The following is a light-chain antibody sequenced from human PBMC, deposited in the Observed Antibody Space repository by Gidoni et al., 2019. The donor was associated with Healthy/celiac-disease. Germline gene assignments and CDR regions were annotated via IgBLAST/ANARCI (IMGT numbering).Light chain of an antibody. J-gene: IGKJ4*01. V-gene: IGKV3-20*01. CDR2: GAS. CDR3: QQYVGSPLT. CDR1: QSVSSNY. Sequence: DIVLTQSPGTLSLSPGERATLSCRASQSVSSNYLAWYQQKPGQAPRLLIYGASIRATDIPDRFSGSGSGTDFTLTISRLEPEDFAVYHCQQYVGSPLTFGGGTKVEIK.